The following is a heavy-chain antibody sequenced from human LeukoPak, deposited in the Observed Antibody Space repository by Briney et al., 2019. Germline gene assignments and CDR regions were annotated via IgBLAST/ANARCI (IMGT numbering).Heavy chain of an antibody. D-gene: IGHD3-10*01. J-gene: IGHJ4*02. CDR2: IRSKAVSYAT. CDR3: AKRGIVIRGLLVFGFHTEAYYFDS. Sequence: PGGSLRLSCAASGFTFSGSAMHWVRQASGKGLEWVGRIRSKAVSYATAYAASVKGRFTISRDDSKNTAYLQMNSLKTGDTAVYFCAKRGIVIRGLLVFGFHTEAYYFDSWGQGILVTVSS. V-gene: IGHV3-73*01. CDR1: GFTFSGSA.